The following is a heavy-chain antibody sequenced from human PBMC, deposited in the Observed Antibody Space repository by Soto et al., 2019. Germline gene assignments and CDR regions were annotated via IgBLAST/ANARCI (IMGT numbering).Heavy chain of an antibody. CDR1: GYTFTSYD. V-gene: IGHV1-8*01. J-gene: IGHJ5*02. Sequence: SVKVSCKASGYTFTSYDINWVRQATGQGLEWMGWMNPNSGNTAYAQKFLGRVTRTRNTSISTDYMELSSLRSEDTPVYYCARERTRGFDPWGQGTLVNVSS. CDR2: MNPNSGNT. CDR3: ARERTRGFDP.